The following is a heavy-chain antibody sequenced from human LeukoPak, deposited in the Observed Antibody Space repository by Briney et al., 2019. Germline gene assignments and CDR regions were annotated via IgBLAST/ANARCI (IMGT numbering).Heavy chain of an antibody. CDR1: GESVSSDSAA. Sequence: SQTLSRTCVISGESVSSDSAAWNWIRQSPSRGLEWLGRTYYRSKWYNDYAVSVKSRITINPDTSKNQFSLQLNSVTPEDTAVYYCARGGKQLAYSRPFDYWGQGTLVTVSS. D-gene: IGHD6-13*01. CDR2: TYYRSKWYN. J-gene: IGHJ4*02. CDR3: ARGGKQLAYSRPFDY. V-gene: IGHV6-1*01.